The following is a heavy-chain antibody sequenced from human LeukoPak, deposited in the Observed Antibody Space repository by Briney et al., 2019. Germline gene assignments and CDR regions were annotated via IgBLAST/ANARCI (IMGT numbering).Heavy chain of an antibody. D-gene: IGHD4-11*01. V-gene: IGHV3-23*01. CDR3: AKEGLYTEYYFDY. CDR2: ISGSGGST. J-gene: IGHJ4*02. CDR1: GFTVSSNY. Sequence: GGSLRLSCAASGFTVSSNYMSWVRQAPGKGLEWVSAISGSGGSTYYADSVKGRFTISRDNSKNTLYLQMNSLRAEDTAVYYCAKEGLYTEYYFDYWGQGTLVTVSS.